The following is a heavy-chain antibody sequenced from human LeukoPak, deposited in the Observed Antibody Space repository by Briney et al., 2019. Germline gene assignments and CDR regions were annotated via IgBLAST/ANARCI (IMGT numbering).Heavy chain of an antibody. CDR1: GFTFSSYN. D-gene: IGHD5-24*01. CDR2: ITSSSTYI. Sequence: PRGSLRLSCAASGFTFSSYNMNWVRQAPGKGLEWVSSITSSSTYIYYADSVRGRFTISRDNAKNSLYLEMSSLRVEDTAVYFCARLRSLDKWGQGTLVTVS. V-gene: IGHV3-21*01. CDR3: ARLRSLDK. J-gene: IGHJ4*02.